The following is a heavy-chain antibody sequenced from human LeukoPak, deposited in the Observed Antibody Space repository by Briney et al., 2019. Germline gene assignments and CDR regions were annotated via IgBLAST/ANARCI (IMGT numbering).Heavy chain of an antibody. V-gene: IGHV3-23*01. CDR3: AKGLYQLLFSSSDY. CDR1: GFTFSSYA. CDR2: ISGSGGST. J-gene: IGHJ4*02. D-gene: IGHD2-2*01. Sequence: GGSLRLSCAASGFTFSSYAMSWVRQAPGKGLEWVSAISGSGGSTYYADSVKGRFTISRDNSKSTLYLQMNSLRAEDTAVYYCAKGLYQLLFSSSDYWGQGTLVTVSS.